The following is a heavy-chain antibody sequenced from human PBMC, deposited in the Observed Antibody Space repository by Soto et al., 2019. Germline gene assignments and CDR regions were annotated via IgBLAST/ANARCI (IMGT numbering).Heavy chain of an antibody. V-gene: IGHV3-23*01. J-gene: IGHJ6*02. Sequence: HPGGSLRLSCAASGFTFSSYAMSWVRQAPGKGLEWVSAISGSGGSTYYADSVKGRFTISRDNSKNTLYLQMNSLRAEDTAVYYCAKDLYSSPWGYYYYYGMDVWGQGTTVTVSS. CDR2: ISGSGGST. CDR1: GFTFSSYA. D-gene: IGHD6-13*01. CDR3: AKDLYSSPWGYYYYYGMDV.